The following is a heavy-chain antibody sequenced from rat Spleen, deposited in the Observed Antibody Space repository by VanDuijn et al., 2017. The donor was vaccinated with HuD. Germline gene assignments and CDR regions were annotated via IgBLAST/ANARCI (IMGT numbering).Heavy chain of an antibody. CDR3: AAHGARISRFAY. CDR2: ISPSGGGT. V-gene: IGHV5-19*01. Sequence: EVQLVESGGGLVQPGRSLTLSCAASGFTFSNYGMHWIRQAPPKGLEWVASISPSGGGTSYRDSVKGRFTISRDNAKSTLYLQMDSLRSEDSATYYCAAHGARISRFAYWGQGVMVTVSS. CDR1: GFTFSNYG. D-gene: IGHD2-7*01. J-gene: IGHJ2*01.